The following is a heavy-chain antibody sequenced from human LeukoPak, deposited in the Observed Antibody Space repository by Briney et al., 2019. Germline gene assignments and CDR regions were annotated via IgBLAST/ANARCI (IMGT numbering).Heavy chain of an antibody. J-gene: IGHJ4*02. D-gene: IGHD5-24*01. Sequence: GGSLRLSCAASGFTFSNYWTSWVRQAPGKGLEWVANIKQDGSVKYYVDSVKGRFTISRDNAKNSLYLQMNSLRAEDTAVYYCAKDGDGYTIFPYDYWGQGALVTVSS. CDR3: AKDGDGYTIFPYDY. CDR1: GFTFSNYW. V-gene: IGHV3-7*01. CDR2: IKQDGSVK.